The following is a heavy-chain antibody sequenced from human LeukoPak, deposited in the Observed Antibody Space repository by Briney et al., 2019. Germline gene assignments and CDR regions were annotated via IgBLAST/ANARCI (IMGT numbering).Heavy chain of an antibody. V-gene: IGHV1-69*04. CDR2: IIPILGIA. J-gene: IGHJ4*02. CDR1: GGTFSSYA. Sequence: GASVKVSCKASGGTFSSYAISWVRQAPGQGLEWMGRIIPILGIANYAQKFQGRVTITADKSTSTAYMELCSLRSEDTAVYYCARGGGILYYFDYWGQGTLVTVSS. CDR3: ARGGGILYYFDY.